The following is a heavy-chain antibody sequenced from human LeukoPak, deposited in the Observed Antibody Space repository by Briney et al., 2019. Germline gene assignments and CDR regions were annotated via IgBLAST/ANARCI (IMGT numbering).Heavy chain of an antibody. CDR1: GGSISSYY. CDR2: IHYTGST. V-gene: IGHV4-59*12. CDR3: ARDWGYCSGGSCYSSNWFDP. D-gene: IGHD2-15*01. Sequence: SETLSLTCTVSGGSISSYYWSWIRQPPRKGLEWIGYIHYTGSTNYNPSLKSRVTISVDTSKNQFSLKLSSVTAADTAVYYCARDWGYCSGGSCYSSNWFDPWGQGTLVTVSS. J-gene: IGHJ5*02.